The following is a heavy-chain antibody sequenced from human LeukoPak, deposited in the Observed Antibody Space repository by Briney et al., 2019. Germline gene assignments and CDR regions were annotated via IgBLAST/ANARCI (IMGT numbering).Heavy chain of an antibody. J-gene: IGHJ5*02. CDR1: GGSISSYY. D-gene: IGHD2-15*01. Sequence: PSETLSLTCTVSGGSISSYYWSWIRQPPGKGLEWIGYIYYSGSTNYNPSLKSRVTISVDTSKNQFSLKLGSVTAADTAAYYCARGLYCSGGSCYSWFDPWGQGTLVTVSS. CDR2: IYYSGST. CDR3: ARGLYCSGGSCYSWFDP. V-gene: IGHV4-59*01.